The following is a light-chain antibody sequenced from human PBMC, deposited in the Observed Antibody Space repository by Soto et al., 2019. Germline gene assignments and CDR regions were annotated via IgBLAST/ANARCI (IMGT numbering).Light chain of an antibody. CDR1: QSVSSN. CDR2: GAS. V-gene: IGKV3-15*01. CDR3: QQYNNWPPYT. Sequence: EIVMTQSPATLSVSPGERATLSCRASQSVSSNLAWYQQKPGQAPRLRIYGASTRATGIPARFSGSGSGTDFTLTISSLQSEDFAAYYCQQYNNWPPYTFGQGTKLEIK. J-gene: IGKJ2*01.